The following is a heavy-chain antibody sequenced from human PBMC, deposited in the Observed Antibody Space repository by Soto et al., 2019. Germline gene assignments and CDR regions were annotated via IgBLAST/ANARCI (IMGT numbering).Heavy chain of an antibody. J-gene: IGHJ4*02. CDR3: ARISRGLLEWLSTGPNYFDY. D-gene: IGHD3-3*01. V-gene: IGHV1-18*01. CDR2: ISPDNSNT. CDR1: GYSFTSYG. Sequence: ASVKVSCKASGYSFTSYGMSWVRQAPGQGLEWMGSISPDNSNTKSAQKLQGRVTMTTDTSTSTAYMELRSLRSDDTAVYYCARISRGLLEWLSTGPNYFDYWGQGTLVTVSS.